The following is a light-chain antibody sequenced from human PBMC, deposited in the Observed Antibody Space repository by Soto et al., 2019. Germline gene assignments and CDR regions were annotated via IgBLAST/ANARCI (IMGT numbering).Light chain of an antibody. V-gene: IGLV2-18*02. J-gene: IGLJ1*01. CDR2: DVT. Sequence: QSALTQPPSVSGSPGQSVAISCSGSSSDVGSNNRVSWYQQSPGTAPKLMIYDVTNRPSGVPDRFSGSKSGNTASLPISGLQAEDEADYYCSSFTTSSPYVFGTGTKVTVL. CDR1: SSDVGSNNR. CDR3: SSFTTSSPYV.